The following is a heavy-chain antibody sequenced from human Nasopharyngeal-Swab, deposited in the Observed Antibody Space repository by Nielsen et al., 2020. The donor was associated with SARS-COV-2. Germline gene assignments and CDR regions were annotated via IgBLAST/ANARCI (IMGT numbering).Heavy chain of an antibody. CDR2: IYYSGST. Sequence: WIRQPPGKGLGWIGSIYYSGSTYYNPSLKSRVTISVDRSKNQFSLKLSSVTAADTAVYYCARGVYDSSGYLEVDAFDIWGQGTMVTVSS. J-gene: IGHJ3*02. CDR3: ARGVYDSSGYLEVDAFDI. V-gene: IGHV4-39*07. D-gene: IGHD3-22*01.